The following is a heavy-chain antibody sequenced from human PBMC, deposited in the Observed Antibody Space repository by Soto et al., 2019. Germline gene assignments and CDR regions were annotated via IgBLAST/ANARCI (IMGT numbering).Heavy chain of an antibody. CDR3: AKDRRIGGLARKGPFDP. CDR1: GFTFDNYA. V-gene: IGHV3-9*01. D-gene: IGHD3-16*01. J-gene: IGHJ5*02. CDR2: ISWNSGKI. Sequence: EVQLVESGGGLVQPGRSLRLSCAASGFTFDNYAMHWLRQAPGKGLGWVASISWNSGKIGYVDSVRGRFTIYRDNAKSSVYLQMNNLRPEDTAFYFCAKDRRIGGLARKGPFDPWGQGTLVTVSS.